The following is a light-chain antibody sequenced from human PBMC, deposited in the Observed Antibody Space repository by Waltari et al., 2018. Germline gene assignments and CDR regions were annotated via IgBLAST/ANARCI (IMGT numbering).Light chain of an antibody. V-gene: IGLV2-18*02. Sequence: QSALTQPPSVSVSPGQSVTISCTGTSSDVDSYNRVSWYQQSPGTPPKHMIYKVSNRPSGVPDRFSGAKSGNTASLTISGLQAEDEADYYCSSYTSSNTWVFGGGTKLTVL. CDR1: SSDVDSYNR. J-gene: IGLJ3*02. CDR2: KVS. CDR3: SSYTSSNTWV.